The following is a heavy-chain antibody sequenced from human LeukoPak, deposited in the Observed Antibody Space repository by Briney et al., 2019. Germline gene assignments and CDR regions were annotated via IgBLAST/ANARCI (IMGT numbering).Heavy chain of an antibody. CDR3: ARGLTYYDFWSGHQPRSYYMYV. V-gene: IGHV4-38-2*01. CDR1: GYSISSGDY. Sequence: SETLSLTGAVSGYSISSGDYWGRIRQPPGKGLEWIGSIYHSGSTYYNPSLKSRVTISVDTSKNQFSLKLSSVTSADTGPYYCARGLTYYDFWSGHQPRSYYMYVCGEGTTVTVSS. CDR2: IYHSGST. J-gene: IGHJ6*03. D-gene: IGHD3-3*01.